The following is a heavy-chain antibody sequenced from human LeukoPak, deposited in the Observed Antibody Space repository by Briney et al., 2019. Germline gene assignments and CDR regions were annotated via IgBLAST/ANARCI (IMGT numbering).Heavy chain of an antibody. Sequence: PGGSLRLSCAGSGFTFGSYSMNWVRQAPEKGLDWVSSIRSDSSHTYYADSVKGRFTISRDNAKNSLYLQMDSLRAEDTAVYYCVRVGSAWSSEYWGQGTLVTVSS. V-gene: IGHV3-21*06. D-gene: IGHD6-19*01. CDR1: GFTFGSYS. CDR3: VRVGSAWSSEY. J-gene: IGHJ4*02. CDR2: IRSDSSHT.